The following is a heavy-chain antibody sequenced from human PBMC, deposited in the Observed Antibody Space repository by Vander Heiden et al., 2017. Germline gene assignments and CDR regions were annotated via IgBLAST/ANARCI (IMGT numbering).Heavy chain of an antibody. J-gene: IGHJ5*01. Sequence: QLQLQESGPGLVKPSETLSLTCTVSGGSIRSAWFHWAWIRQAPGKGLEGVGSFYYSGSPFYNPSLKSRVIISADTSQNHFSVKLSSVTAAGTAVYYCARGGNIYGWFDSWGQGTLVTVSS. CDR3: ARGGNIYGWFDS. CDR1: GGSIRSAWFH. CDR2: FYYSGSP. D-gene: IGHD5-18*01. V-gene: IGHV4-39*02.